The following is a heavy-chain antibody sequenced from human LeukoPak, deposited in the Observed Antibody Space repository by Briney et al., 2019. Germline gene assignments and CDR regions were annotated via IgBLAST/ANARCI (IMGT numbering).Heavy chain of an antibody. CDR1: GFTFSTYW. CDR3: AKDIGVYDYGGYFDY. V-gene: IGHV3-74*01. J-gene: IGHJ4*02. CDR2: INSDDSST. D-gene: IGHD4-23*01. Sequence: PGGALRLSCAASGFTFSTYWMHWVRQVPGKGPVWVSRINSDDSSTTYAGSVKGRFTISRDNAKNSLYLQMNSLRAEDTALYYCAKDIGVYDYGGYFDYWGQGTLVTVSS.